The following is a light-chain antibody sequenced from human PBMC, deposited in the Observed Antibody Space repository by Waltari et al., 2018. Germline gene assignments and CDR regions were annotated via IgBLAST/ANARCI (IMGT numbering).Light chain of an antibody. V-gene: IGLV2-23*02. CDR1: YRSVGDGKL. CDR2: WVS. CDR3: CSYGGGTTFVV. J-gene: IGLJ2*01. Sequence: SALTQPASGSGSPGQYITISCTVTYRSVGDGKLASCYQQHPCKVPKLMIYWVSERPSGVSSRFSGSRSGNTASLTISGLQAEDEADYYCCSYGGGTTFVVFGGGTKLTVL.